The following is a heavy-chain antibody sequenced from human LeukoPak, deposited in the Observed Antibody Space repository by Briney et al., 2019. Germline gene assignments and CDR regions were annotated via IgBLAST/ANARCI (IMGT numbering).Heavy chain of an antibody. D-gene: IGHD5-12*01. V-gene: IGHV4-30-2*01. J-gene: IGHJ2*01. Sequence: SETLSLTCAVAGGSISSGGYSWSWIRQPPGKGLEWIGYIYHSGSTYYNPSLKSRVTISVDTSKNQFSLKLSSVTAADTAVYYCARARGGGYASRYFDLWGRGTLVTVSS. CDR2: IYHSGST. CDR1: GGSISSGGYS. CDR3: ARARGGGYASRYFDL.